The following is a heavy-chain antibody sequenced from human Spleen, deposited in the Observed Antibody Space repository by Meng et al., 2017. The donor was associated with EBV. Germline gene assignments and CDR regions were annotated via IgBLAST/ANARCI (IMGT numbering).Heavy chain of an antibody. CDR2: IYHSGST. Sequence: QVQLQESGPGRVTPSGTLSLTCAVSGDSISSSKWWSWVRQPPGKGLEWIGEIYHSGSTNHNPSLKSRVTISVDNSKNQFSLKLSSVTAADTAVYYCAQRERWGLDPWGQGTLVTVSS. CDR1: GDSISSSKW. J-gene: IGHJ5*02. CDR3: AQRERWGLDP. D-gene: IGHD3-16*01. V-gene: IGHV4-4*02.